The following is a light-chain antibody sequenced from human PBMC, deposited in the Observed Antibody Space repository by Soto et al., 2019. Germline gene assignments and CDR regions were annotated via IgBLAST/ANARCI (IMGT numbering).Light chain of an antibody. CDR3: QQYNTWPRT. V-gene: IGKV3-15*01. J-gene: IGKJ1*01. CDR2: GAS. Sequence: EIVMTQSPATLSVSPGERVTLSCRASQGIKDYVAWFQQKPGQAPRLLIYGASTRATAIPARFSGSGSGTEFTLSISSLQSEDFAVYYCQQYNTWPRTFGQGTKVDIK. CDR1: QGIKDY.